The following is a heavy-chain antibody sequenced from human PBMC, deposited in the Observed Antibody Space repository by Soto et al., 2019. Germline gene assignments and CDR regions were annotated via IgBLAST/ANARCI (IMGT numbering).Heavy chain of an antibody. V-gene: IGHV4-31*03. CDR2: IYYSGST. CDR3: ARAPMPIVVVPAAISYGMDV. CDR1: GGSISSGGYY. D-gene: IGHD2-2*02. J-gene: IGHJ6*02. Sequence: QVQLQESGPGLVKPSQTLSLTCTVSGGSISSGGYYWSWIRQHPGKGLEWIGYIYYSGSTYYNPSLKSRVTISVDTSKNQFSLKLSSVTAADTAVYYCARAPMPIVVVPAAISYGMDVWGQGTTVTVSS.